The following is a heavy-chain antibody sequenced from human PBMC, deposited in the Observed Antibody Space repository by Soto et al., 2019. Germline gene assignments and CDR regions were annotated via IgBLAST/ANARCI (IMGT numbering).Heavy chain of an antibody. Sequence: SVKVSCKASGGTFSSYAISWVRQAPGQGLEWMGGIIPIFGTANYAQKFQGRVTITADESTSTAYMELSSLRSEDTAVYYCARDRGRITIFGVVMIQYYGMDVWGQGTTVTVSS. CDR2: IIPIFGTA. J-gene: IGHJ6*02. CDR1: GGTFSSYA. D-gene: IGHD3-3*01. CDR3: ARDRGRITIFGVVMIQYYGMDV. V-gene: IGHV1-69*13.